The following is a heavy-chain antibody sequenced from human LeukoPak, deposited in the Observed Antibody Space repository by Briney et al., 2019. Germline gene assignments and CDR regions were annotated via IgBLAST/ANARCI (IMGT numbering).Heavy chain of an antibody. V-gene: IGHV3-21*01. CDR3: ARIYSKGWPDY. D-gene: IGHD6-19*01. CDR1: GFTFSSYS. CDR2: IRSGSSYI. J-gene: IGHJ4*02. Sequence: GGSLRLSCAASGFTFSSYSMYWVCQAPGKGLEGVSSIRSGSSYIYYTDSVKYRFTISRDNAKNTLYLQMNSLRGEDTAVDCRARIYSKGWPDYWGQGTLVTVSS.